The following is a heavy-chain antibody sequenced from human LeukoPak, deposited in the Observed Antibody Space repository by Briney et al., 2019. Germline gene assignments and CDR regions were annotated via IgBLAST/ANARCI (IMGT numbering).Heavy chain of an antibody. CDR1: GXTFSSYG. Sequence: GGSLRLSWAASGXTFSSYGVHWVRQAPGKGLEWVAVISYDGSNKYYADSVKGRFTISRDNSKNTLYLQMNSLRPEDTAVYYCARGNGPGSFLIDYWGQGTLVTVSS. J-gene: IGHJ4*02. CDR2: ISYDGSNK. V-gene: IGHV3-30*03. CDR3: ARGNGPGSFLIDY. D-gene: IGHD3-10*01.